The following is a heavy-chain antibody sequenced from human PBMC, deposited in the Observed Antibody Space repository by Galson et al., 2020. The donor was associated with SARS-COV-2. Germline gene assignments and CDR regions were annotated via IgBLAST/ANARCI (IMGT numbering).Heavy chain of an antibody. CDR1: GFSFSDYS. CDR2: LSDSTGST. Sequence: GESMKISCAASGFSFSDYSMSWVRQAPGKGLEWVSGLSDSTGSTFYADSVKGRFTISRDSSKKTLFLHMNRLRVEDTAVYYCAKGALRRLRSSYYLVYWGQGTLVTGSS. V-gene: IGHV3-23*01. CDR3: AKGALRRLRSSYYLVY. D-gene: IGHD5-12*01. J-gene: IGHJ4*02.